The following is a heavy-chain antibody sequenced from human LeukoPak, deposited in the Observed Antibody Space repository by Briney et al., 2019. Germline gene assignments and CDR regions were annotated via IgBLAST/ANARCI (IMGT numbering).Heavy chain of an antibody. CDR3: ATGHSYGYEY. V-gene: IGHV3-74*01. D-gene: IGHD5-18*01. J-gene: IGHJ4*02. CDR2: IKGDGGST. Sequence: GWSLRLSCAASGFTFSTFWMHWVRQAPGKGLVWVSLIKGDGGSTNYADSVKGRFTISRDNAKNTVYLQMNSLRAEDTAVYYCATGHSYGYEYWGQGTLVTVSS. CDR1: GFTFSTFW.